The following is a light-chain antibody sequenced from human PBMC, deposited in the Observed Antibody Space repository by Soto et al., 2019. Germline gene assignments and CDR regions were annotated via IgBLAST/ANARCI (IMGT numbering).Light chain of an antibody. CDR2: EFS. J-gene: IGLJ2*01. CDR1: SSDIGGHNF. Sequence: QSALTQPAAVSGSPGQSITISCTGTSSDIGGHNFVSWYQHHPGKAPKLLIYEFSDRASGVSNRFTGSKSANTASLTISGLHAEDEADYSCSSYTTSSYVVFGGGTKVTVL. CDR3: SSYTTSSYVV. V-gene: IGLV2-14*01.